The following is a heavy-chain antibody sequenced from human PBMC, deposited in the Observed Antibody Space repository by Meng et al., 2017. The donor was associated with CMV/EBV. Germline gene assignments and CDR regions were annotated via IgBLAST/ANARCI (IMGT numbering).Heavy chain of an antibody. D-gene: IGHD3-22*01. V-gene: IGHV1-18*04. Sequence: ASVKVSCKASGYTFTGYYMHWVRQAPGQGLEWMGWISAYNGNTNYAQKLQGRVTMTTDTSTSTAYMELRSLRSDDTAVYYCAIVDSRAYPGSYWGQGTLVTVSS. CDR3: AIVDSRAYPGSY. J-gene: IGHJ4*02. CDR1: GYTFTGYY. CDR2: ISAYNGNT.